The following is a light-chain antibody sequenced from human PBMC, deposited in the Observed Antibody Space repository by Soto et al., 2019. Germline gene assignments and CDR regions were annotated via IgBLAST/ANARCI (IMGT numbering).Light chain of an antibody. V-gene: IGKV1-5*03. Sequence: DIQMTQSPSTLSASVGDRVTITCRASQSISSWLAWYQQKPGKAPKLLIYKASSLESGVPSRLSGSGSGTEFTLTISSLQPDDFATYYCQQYNSYLITFGQGTRLEI. CDR1: QSISSW. J-gene: IGKJ5*01. CDR3: QQYNSYLIT. CDR2: KAS.